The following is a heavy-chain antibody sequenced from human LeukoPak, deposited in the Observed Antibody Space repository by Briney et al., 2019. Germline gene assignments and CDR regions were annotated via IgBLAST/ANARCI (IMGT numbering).Heavy chain of an antibody. CDR1: GGSISTYY. D-gene: IGHD6-13*01. Sequence: PSETLSLTCTVSGGSISTYYWNWIRQPPGKGLEWIGYIYYTGSTNYNPSLKSRVTISVDTSKNQFSLKLSSVTAAVTAVYYCARSGGYSSSWSLWGQGTLVTVSS. J-gene: IGHJ4*02. CDR3: ARSGGYSSSWSL. V-gene: IGHV4-59*01. CDR2: IYYTGST.